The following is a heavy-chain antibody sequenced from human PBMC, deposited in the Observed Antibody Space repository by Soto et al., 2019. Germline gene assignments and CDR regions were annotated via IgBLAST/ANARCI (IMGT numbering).Heavy chain of an antibody. CDR3: VPLCRYCSTTTPS. Sequence: EVQLLESGGGLVQPGGSLRLSCAASGFTFSTYAMSWVRQAPRKWLEWVSAISGNGGDYTYYADSVKGRFTISRDNSKNTLYLQMNSLRAEYTAVYYCVPLCRYCSTTTPSWGQGTLVTVSS. CDR2: ISGNGGDYT. D-gene: IGHD2-2*01. V-gene: IGHV3-23*01. J-gene: IGHJ4*02. CDR1: GFTFSTYA.